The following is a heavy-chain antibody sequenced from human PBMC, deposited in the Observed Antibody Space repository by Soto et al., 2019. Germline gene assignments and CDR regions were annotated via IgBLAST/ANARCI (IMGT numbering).Heavy chain of an antibody. CDR3: ARGGAARPDY. D-gene: IGHD6-6*01. CDR1: GFTFISYG. J-gene: IGHJ4*02. CDR2: ISSGRPTI. V-gene: IGHV3-48*02. Sequence: EVQLVESGGGLVQPGGSLRLSCAASGFTFISYGMNWVRQAPGKGLAWVSYISSGRPTIQYADSVKGRFTISRDNAKNSLYLQMNSLRDEDTAVYYCARGGAARPDYWGQGTLVTVSS.